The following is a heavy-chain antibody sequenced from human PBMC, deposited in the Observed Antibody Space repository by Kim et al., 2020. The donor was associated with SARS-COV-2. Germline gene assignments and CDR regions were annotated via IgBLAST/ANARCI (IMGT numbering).Heavy chain of an antibody. V-gene: IGHV4-59*13. CDR1: GGSISRYY. D-gene: IGHD6-19*01. CDR2: IYYSGST. CDR3: ARFGLYSSGAGGFDY. Sequence: SETLSLTCTVSGGSISRYYWSWIRQPPGKGLEWTGNIYYSGSTNYNTSLKSRVTISVDTSKNQFSLKLSSVTAADTAVYYCARFGLYSSGAGGFDYWGQGTLVTVSS. J-gene: IGHJ4*02.